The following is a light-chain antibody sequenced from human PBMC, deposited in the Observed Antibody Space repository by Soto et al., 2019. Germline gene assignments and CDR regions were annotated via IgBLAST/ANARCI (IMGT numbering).Light chain of an antibody. J-gene: IGKJ2*02. V-gene: IGKV3-20*01. CDR1: QSVSSSY. Sequence: EIVLTQSPGTLSLSPGERATLSCRASQSVSSSYLAWYQHKPGQAPRLLIYDASNRATGIPDRFSGSGSGTDFTLTISRLEAEDFAVYYCQQYGSSPAWTFGQGTKLEIK. CDR3: QQYGSSPAWT. CDR2: DAS.